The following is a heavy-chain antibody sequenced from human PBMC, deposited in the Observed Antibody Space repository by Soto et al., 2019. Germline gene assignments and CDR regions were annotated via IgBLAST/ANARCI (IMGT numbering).Heavy chain of an antibody. CDR2: IFYSGST. V-gene: IGHV4-31*03. D-gene: IGHD3-16*01. CDR1: GGPISSGGYY. CDR3: ARDPGGIKWFDP. J-gene: IGHJ5*02. Sequence: QVQLQESGPGLVKPSQTLSLTCTVSGGPISSGGYYWNWISQHPGKGLEWIGYIFYSGSTYYNPSLKRRVTISVDMSKNQFSLRLSSVTAADTAVYFCARDPGGIKWFDPWGQGTLVTVSS.